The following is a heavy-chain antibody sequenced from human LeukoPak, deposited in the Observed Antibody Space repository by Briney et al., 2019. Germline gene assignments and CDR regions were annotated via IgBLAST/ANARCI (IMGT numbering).Heavy chain of an antibody. CDR1: GGSISSSNYY. CDR2: VYYSGST. D-gene: IGHD2-21*02. J-gene: IGHJ4*02. Sequence: PSETLSLTCTVSGGSISSSNYYWGWIRQPPGKGLEWIGSVYYSGSTYYNPSLKSRVTISVDTSKNQFSLMLSSVTAADTAVYYCGTNSRVTTSVLAYGGEGPVVTVSS. CDR3: GTNSRVTTSVLAY. V-gene: IGHV4-39*01.